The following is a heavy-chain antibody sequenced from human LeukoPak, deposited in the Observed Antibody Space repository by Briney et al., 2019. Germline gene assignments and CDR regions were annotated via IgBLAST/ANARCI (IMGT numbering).Heavy chain of an antibody. CDR2: IYYSGST. Sequence: PSETLSLTCTVSGGSISSYYWSWIRQPPGKGLEWIGYIYYSGSTNYNPSLKSRVTISVDTSKNQFSLKLSSVTAADTAVYYCARARGKTWIQLRDAFDIWGQGTMVTVSS. V-gene: IGHV4-59*12. J-gene: IGHJ3*02. D-gene: IGHD5-18*01. CDR1: GGSISSYY. CDR3: ARARGKTWIQLRDAFDI.